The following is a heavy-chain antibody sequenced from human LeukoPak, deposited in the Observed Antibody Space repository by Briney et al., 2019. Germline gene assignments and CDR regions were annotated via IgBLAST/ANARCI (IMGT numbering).Heavy chain of an antibody. CDR1: GFTFSSYS. CDR3: ARGTPGIY. Sequence: GGSLRLSCAASGFTFSSYSMNWVRQAPGKGLEWVSYISSSSSTIYYADSVKGRFTISRDNAKNSLYLQMNSLRAEDTAVYDCARGTPGIYWGQGTLVTVSS. V-gene: IGHV3-48*01. CDR2: ISSSSSTI. J-gene: IGHJ4*02. D-gene: IGHD2-2*01.